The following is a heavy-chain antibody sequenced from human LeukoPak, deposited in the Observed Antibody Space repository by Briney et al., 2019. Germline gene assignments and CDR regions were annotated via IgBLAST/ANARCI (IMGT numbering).Heavy chain of an antibody. D-gene: IGHD3-22*01. V-gene: IGHV1-3*01. CDR3: ARDQGYYDSSGYPDY. CDR2: INAGNGNT. J-gene: IGHJ4*02. Sequence: ASVKVSCKASGYTFTSYAMHWVRQAPGQRLEWMGWINAGNGNTKYSQKFQGRVTITRDTSASTAYMELSSLRSEDTAVYYCARDQGYYDSSGYPDYWGQGTLVTVSS. CDR1: GYTFTSYA.